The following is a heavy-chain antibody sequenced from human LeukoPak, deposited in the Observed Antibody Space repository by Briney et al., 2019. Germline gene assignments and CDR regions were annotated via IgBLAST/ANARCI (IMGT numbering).Heavy chain of an antibody. CDR2: IRDSGVGT. V-gene: IGHV3-23*01. Sequence: GGSLRLSCAASGFTFSSYAMSWVRQAPGKGLEWVSAIRDSGVGTYYADSVKGRSTISRDNSKNTLYLQMNSLGAEDTAIYYCAKSFTYYDLWSGDYWGQGTLVTVSS. D-gene: IGHD3-3*01. J-gene: IGHJ4*02. CDR1: GFTFSSYA. CDR3: AKSFTYYDLWSGDY.